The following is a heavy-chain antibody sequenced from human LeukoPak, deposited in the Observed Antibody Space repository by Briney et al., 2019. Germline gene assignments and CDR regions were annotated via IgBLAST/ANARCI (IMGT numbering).Heavy chain of an antibody. J-gene: IGHJ4*02. CDR2: ISSSSSYI. V-gene: IGHV3-21*01. CDR3: ARIVEMATHTNLDY. CDR1: AFTFSSYS. D-gene: IGHD5-24*01. Sequence: PGGSLRLSCAASAFTFSSYSMNWVRQAPGKGLEWVSSISSSSSYIYYADSVKGRFTISRDNAKNSLYLQMNSLRAEDTAVYYCARIVEMATHTNLDYWGQGTLVTVSS.